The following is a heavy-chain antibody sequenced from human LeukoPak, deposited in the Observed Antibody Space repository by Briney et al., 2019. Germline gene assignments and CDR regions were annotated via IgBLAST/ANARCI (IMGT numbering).Heavy chain of an antibody. J-gene: IGHJ5*02. V-gene: IGHV3-30-3*01. CDR1: GFTFSSYA. CDR3: VRDNYYGSGSYSGFGWFDP. Sequence: PGGSLRLSCAASGFTFSSYAMHGVRQAPGEGLEGLAVISYEESNKYYADSVKGRFTISRDNSKNTLYLQMNSLRAEDTAVYYCVRDNYYGSGSYSGFGWFDPWGQGTLVTVSS. D-gene: IGHD3-10*01. CDR2: ISYEESNK.